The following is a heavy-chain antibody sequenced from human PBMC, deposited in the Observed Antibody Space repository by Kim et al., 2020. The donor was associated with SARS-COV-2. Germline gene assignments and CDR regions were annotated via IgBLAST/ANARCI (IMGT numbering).Heavy chain of an antibody. CDR3: ARDAPLYSSSWFGWFDP. V-gene: IGHV4-59*13. J-gene: IGHJ5*02. CDR2: IYYSGST. D-gene: IGHD6-13*01. Sequence: SETLSLTCTVSGGSISSYYWSWIRQPPGKGLEWIGYIYYSGSTNYNPSLKSRVTISVDTSKNQFSLKLSSVTAADTAVYYCARDAPLYSSSWFGWFDPWGQGTLVTVSS. CDR1: GGSISSYY.